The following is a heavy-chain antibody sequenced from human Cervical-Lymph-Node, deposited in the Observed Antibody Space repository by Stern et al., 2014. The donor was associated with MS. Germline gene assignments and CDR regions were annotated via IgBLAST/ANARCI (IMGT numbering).Heavy chain of an antibody. Sequence: EVQLVESGGRVVRPGGSLGLSCVASGFSFDDYAMTWVRQAPGTGLEWVSGITGIGVRSGHAVSVKGRFTISRDNAKNSLHLQMNSMRAEDTAVYYCARVRRSDYGASYCDYWGQGTLVTVSS. D-gene: IGHD4-17*01. CDR2: ITGIGVRS. CDR1: GFSFDDYA. J-gene: IGHJ4*02. CDR3: ARVRRSDYGASYCDY. V-gene: IGHV3-20*04.